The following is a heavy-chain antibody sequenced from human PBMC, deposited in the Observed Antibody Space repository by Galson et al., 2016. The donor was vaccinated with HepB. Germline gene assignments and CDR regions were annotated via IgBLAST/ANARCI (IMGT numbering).Heavy chain of an antibody. V-gene: IGHV1-18*01. CDR3: ARLDTRSGFDYGSEPYYFDY. CDR1: GYTFNTYG. Sequence: SVKVSCKASGYTFNTYGITWVRQAPGQGLEWMGWINTYTGNTNYAQKFQGRVTMTTETSTSTAYMELGNPTSADTAVYYCARLDTRSGFDYGSEPYYFDYWGQGTLVTVSS. D-gene: IGHD3-10*01. CDR2: INTYTGNT. J-gene: IGHJ4*02.